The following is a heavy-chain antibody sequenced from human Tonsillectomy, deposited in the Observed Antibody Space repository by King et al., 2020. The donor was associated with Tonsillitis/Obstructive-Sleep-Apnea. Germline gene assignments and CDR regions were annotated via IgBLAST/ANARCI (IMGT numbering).Heavy chain of an antibody. V-gene: IGHV4-34*01. CDR3: ARLTMVLRVIITYYYYMDV. CDR1: GGSFSGYY. CDR2: INHSGST. J-gene: IGHJ6*03. Sequence: VQLQQWGAGLLKPSETLSLTCAVYGGSFSGYYWSWIRQPPGKGLEWIGEINHSGSTNYNPSLKSRVTISVDTSKNQFSLKLSSVTAADTAVYYCARLTMVLRVIITYYYYMDVWGKGTTVTVSS. D-gene: IGHD3-10*01.